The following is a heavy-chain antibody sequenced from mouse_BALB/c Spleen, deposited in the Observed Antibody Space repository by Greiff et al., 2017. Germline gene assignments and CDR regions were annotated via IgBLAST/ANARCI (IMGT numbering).Heavy chain of an antibody. D-gene: IGHD2-1*01. V-gene: IGHV5-17*02. J-gene: IGHJ3*01. Sequence: DVQLVESGGGLVQPGGSRKLSCAASGFTFSSFGMHWVRQAPEKGLEWVAYISSGSSTIYYADTVKGRFTISRDNPKNTLFLQMTSLRSEDTAMYYCTISYYDNSWFAYWGQGTLVTVSA. CDR3: TISYYDNSWFAY. CDR1: GFTFSSFG. CDR2: ISSGSSTI.